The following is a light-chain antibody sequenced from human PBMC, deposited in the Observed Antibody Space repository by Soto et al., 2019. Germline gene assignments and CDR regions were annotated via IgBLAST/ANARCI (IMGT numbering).Light chain of an antibody. Sequence: EIVLTQSPGTLSLSPGERATLSCRASQSVSSSYLAWYQQKPGQAPRLLIYGASSRATGIPDRFSGSGSGTDFTLTISRLEPEDFAVYYCQQYGSSRWTFGQGTMVEIK. V-gene: IGKV3-20*01. CDR2: GAS. CDR1: QSVSSSY. J-gene: IGKJ1*01. CDR3: QQYGSSRWT.